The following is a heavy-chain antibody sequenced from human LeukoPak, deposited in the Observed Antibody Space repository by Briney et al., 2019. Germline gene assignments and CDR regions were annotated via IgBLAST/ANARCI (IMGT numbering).Heavy chain of an antibody. CDR2: ISAYNDNT. Sequence: ASVKVSCKASGYTFTTYGITWVRQAPGQGLEWMGWISAYNDNTNYAQNLQGRVTMTTDTSTSTAYMELRSLRSDDTAVYYCARDYCSSTSCLFDYWGQGTLVTVSS. CDR3: ARDYCSSTSCLFDY. V-gene: IGHV1-18*01. CDR1: GYTFTTYG. J-gene: IGHJ4*02. D-gene: IGHD2-2*01.